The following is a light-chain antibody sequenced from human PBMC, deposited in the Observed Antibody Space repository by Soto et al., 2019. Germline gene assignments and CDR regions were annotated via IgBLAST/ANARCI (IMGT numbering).Light chain of an antibody. CDR3: QQSYSAPVT. CDR1: QYISKY. Sequence: DIEMTPSPSSLSASVGDRVTITCRASQYISKYLNWYQQKPGRAPKLLISAASSLQSGVPSSFSGSGFGTDFTLTISSLQPEDFATYHCQQSYSAPVTFGQGTKVDIK. CDR2: AAS. J-gene: IGKJ1*01. V-gene: IGKV1-39*01.